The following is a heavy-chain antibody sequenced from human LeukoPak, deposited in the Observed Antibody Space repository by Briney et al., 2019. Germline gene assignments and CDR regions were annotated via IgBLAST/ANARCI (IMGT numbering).Heavy chain of an antibody. CDR3: VKGQTSTWYYFDF. CDR1: GFTFSSYA. V-gene: IGHV3-23*01. J-gene: IGHJ4*02. Sequence: PGGSLTLSCAASGFTFSSYAMTWVRPAPGKGLEWVSIISGGGGTTYYADSVKGRFTISRDNSKNTLYLHMNSLRAEDTAVYFCVKGQTSTWYYFDFWGQGTLVTVSS. D-gene: IGHD2-2*01. CDR2: ISGGGGTT.